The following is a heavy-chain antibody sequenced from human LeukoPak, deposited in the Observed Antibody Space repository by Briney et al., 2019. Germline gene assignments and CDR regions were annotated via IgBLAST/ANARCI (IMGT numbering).Heavy chain of an antibody. J-gene: IGHJ4*02. CDR1: GFPVSSNC. CDR2: ISGSADNT. CDR3: AKQGFGC. Sequence: PGGSLRLSCAASGFPVSSNCMSWVRQAPGEGLEWVSTISGSADNTNYAEAVKGRFTISRDNSKNTMYLQMNSLRAEDTAVYYCAKQGFGCWGQGTLVTVSS. V-gene: IGHV3-23*01.